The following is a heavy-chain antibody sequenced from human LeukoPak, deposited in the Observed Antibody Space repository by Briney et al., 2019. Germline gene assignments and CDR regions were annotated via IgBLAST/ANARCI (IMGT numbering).Heavy chain of an antibody. CDR2: IYSGGET. D-gene: IGHD2-2*02. J-gene: IGHJ1*01. CDR1: GITVSRNH. V-gene: IGHV3-66*02. CDR3: ARDQCTSASCYSN. Sequence: GGSLRLSCAASGITVSRNHMSWVRQAPGKGLEWVSVIYSGGETYYAESVKGRFTISRDNSKNTLYLQMSSLRDEDTAVYYCARDQCTSASCYSNWGQGTLVTVSS.